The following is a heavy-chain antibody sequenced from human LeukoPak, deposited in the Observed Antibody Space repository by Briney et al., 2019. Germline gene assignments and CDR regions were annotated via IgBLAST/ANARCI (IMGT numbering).Heavy chain of an antibody. CDR3: AFPSSSWPYYYYGMDV. CDR1: GGSVSRYY. CDR2: IYYSGNT. J-gene: IGHJ6*02. D-gene: IGHD6-13*01. Sequence: SETLSLTCTVSGGSVSRYYWSWIRQPPGKGLEWIGYIYYSGNTNYNPSLKSRVTISVDTSKNQFSLKLSSVTAADTAVYYCAFPSSSWPYYYYGMDVWGQGTTVTVSS. V-gene: IGHV4-59*02.